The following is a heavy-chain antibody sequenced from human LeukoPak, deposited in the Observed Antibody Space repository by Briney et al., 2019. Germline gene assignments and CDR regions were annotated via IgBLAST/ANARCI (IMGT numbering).Heavy chain of an antibody. CDR1: GFTFSSYA. CDR3: AQGGKTPEEFDY. CDR2: ISYDGSNK. V-gene: IGHV3-30-3*02. J-gene: IGHJ4*02. Sequence: GGSLRLSCAASGFTFSSYAMHWVRQAPGKGLEWVAVISYDGSNKYYADSVKGRFTISRDNSKNTLYLQMNSLRAEDTAVYYCAQGGKTPEEFDYWGQGTLVTVSS. D-gene: IGHD3-16*01.